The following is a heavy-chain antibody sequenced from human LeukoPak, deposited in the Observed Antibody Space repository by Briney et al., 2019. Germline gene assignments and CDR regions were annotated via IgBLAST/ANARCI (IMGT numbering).Heavy chain of an antibody. V-gene: IGHV4-38-2*02. Sequence: PSETLSLTCTVSNYSISSGYYWGWIRQPPGKGLEWIGSISHSGSTYHNASLKSRVTISVDTSKNQVSLKLTSVTATDTAVYYCARDLNWFDLWGQGTLVTVSS. CDR3: ARDLNWFDL. CDR2: ISHSGST. J-gene: IGHJ5*02. CDR1: NYSISSGYY.